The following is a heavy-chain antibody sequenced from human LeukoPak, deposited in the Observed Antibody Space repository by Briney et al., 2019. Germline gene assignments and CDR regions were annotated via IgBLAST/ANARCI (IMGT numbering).Heavy chain of an antibody. CDR2: INHSGST. V-gene: IGHV4-34*01. J-gene: IGHJ4*02. CDR3: ARVRYGLQSNFDY. Sequence: SETLSLTCALCVRSFSGYYWSWIRQPPGKGLERIGEINHSGSTNYHPSLKSRVTISVDTSKNQFSLKLSSVTAADTAAYYCARVRYGLQSNFDYWGQGTLVTVSS. D-gene: IGHD5-24*01. CDR1: VRSFSGYY.